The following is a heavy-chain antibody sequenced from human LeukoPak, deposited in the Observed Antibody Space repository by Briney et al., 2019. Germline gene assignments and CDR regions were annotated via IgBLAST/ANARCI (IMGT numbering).Heavy chain of an antibody. Sequence: GGSLRLSCIASGFTFNKYGMHWVRQAPGKGLEWVAVRSDDGSAQHYADSVRGRFTISRDNSKNTLSLQMNSPRPEDTAMYFCAKDRDPYSSGTWDSWGRGTLVIVSS. V-gene: IGHV3-30*18. CDR1: GFTFNKYG. CDR3: AKDRDPYSSGTWDS. D-gene: IGHD3-22*01. J-gene: IGHJ1*01. CDR2: RSDDGSAQ.